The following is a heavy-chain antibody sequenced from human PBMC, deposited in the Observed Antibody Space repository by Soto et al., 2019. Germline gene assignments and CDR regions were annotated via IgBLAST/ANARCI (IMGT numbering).Heavy chain of an antibody. CDR2: ISGNGGST. CDR3: ARRARPSFYYMHV. D-gene: IGHD6-6*01. V-gene: IGHV3-64*01. Sequence: EVQLVESGGGLAQPGGSLRLSCAASGFTLSNYAMNWVRQAPGKGLEYVSGISGNGGSTYYANSVKDRFTISRDNSKNTRYLQMGSLRTEDMAVYYCARRARPSFYYMHVWGKGTTVTVSS. J-gene: IGHJ6*03. CDR1: GFTLSNYA.